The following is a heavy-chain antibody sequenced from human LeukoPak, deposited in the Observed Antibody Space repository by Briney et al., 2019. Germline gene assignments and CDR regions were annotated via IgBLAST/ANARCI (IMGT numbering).Heavy chain of an antibody. CDR2: ISPDGIDK. D-gene: IGHD2-21*02. V-gene: IGHV3-7*01. CDR3: AKDPSHIVVVTAIDY. J-gene: IGHJ4*02. Sequence: GGSLRLSCAASGFTLSKHWMNWVRQAPGKGLEWAANISPDGIDKYYVDSVRGRFTISRDNSKNTLYLQMNSLRAEDTAVYYCAKDPSHIVVVTAIDYWGQGTLVTVSS. CDR1: GFTLSKHW.